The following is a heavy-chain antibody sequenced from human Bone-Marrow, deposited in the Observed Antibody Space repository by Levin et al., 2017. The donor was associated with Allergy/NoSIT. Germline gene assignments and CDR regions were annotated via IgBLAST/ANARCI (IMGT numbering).Heavy chain of an antibody. CDR1: GFSLTTTGMR. V-gene: IGHV2-70*04. Sequence: TLSLTCSFSGFSLTTTGMRVSWIRQPPGKTLEWLAHIDWDDDKFYTTSLKTRLTISKDTSKNQVVLTMTNMDPVDTATYYCARITLAGFFDSWGQGILVTVSS. D-gene: IGHD3-9*01. CDR3: ARITLAGFFDS. CDR2: IDWDDDK. J-gene: IGHJ4*02.